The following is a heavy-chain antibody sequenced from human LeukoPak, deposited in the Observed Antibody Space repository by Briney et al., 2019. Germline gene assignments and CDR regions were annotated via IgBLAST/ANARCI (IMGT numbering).Heavy chain of an antibody. V-gene: IGHV4-39*01. CDR1: GGSISSSSYY. CDR2: IYYSGNT. J-gene: IGHJ4*02. Sequence: SETLSLTCTVSGGSISSSSYYWGWIRQPPGKGLEWIGSIYYSGNTYYNPSLKSRVTISVDTSKNQFSLKLSSVTAADTAVYYCARISSSGWYGFWYFDYWGQGTLVTVSS. CDR3: ARISSSGWYGFWYFDY. D-gene: IGHD6-19*01.